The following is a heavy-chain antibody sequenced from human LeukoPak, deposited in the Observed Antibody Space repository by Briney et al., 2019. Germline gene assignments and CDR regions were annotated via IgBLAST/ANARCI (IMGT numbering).Heavy chain of an antibody. Sequence: SETLSLTCSVSGGSISSSSYYWGWIRQPPGKGLEWFGSISYSGSTYYNPSLKRRVTISVDTSKNQFSLKLSSVTAADTAVYYCARHEFHYYYDSSGGNFDYWGQGTLVTVSS. D-gene: IGHD3-22*01. V-gene: IGHV4-39*01. J-gene: IGHJ4*02. CDR2: ISYSGST. CDR1: GGSISSSSYY. CDR3: ARHEFHYYYDSSGGNFDY.